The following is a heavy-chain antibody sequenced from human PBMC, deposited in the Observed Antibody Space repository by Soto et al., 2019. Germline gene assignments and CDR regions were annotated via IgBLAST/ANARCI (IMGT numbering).Heavy chain of an antibody. J-gene: IGHJ4*02. CDR2: ISNDGSNK. CDR1: EFIFSDYG. D-gene: IGHD2-21*02. CDR3: AKDRKIVVVTAQFDY. Sequence: TGGSLRLSCAASEFIFSDYGMHWVRQAPGKGLEWVAVISNDGSNKYYADSVKGRFTISRDSYKNTLYLQMSSLRAEDTAVYYCAKDRKIVVVTAQFDYWGQGTPVTVSS. V-gene: IGHV3-30*18.